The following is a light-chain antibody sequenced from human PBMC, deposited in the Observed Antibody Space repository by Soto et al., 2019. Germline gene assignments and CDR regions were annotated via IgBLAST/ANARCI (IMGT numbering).Light chain of an antibody. CDR2: DAS. J-gene: IGKJ5*01. V-gene: IGKV3-11*01. CDR3: QQFDDSVT. CDR1: QSVSSY. Sequence: EIVLAQSPATLAFSPGGRAPLSCRASQSVSSYLAWYQQKPGQAPRLLIYDASNRATGIPARFSGSGSGTDFTLTISRLEPEDSAVYYCQQFDDSVTFGQGTRLEI.